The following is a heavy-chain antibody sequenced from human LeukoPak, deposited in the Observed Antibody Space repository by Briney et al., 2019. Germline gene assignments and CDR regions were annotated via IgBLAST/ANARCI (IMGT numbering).Heavy chain of an antibody. Sequence: ASVTISCKASGYTFTSYGISWVRQAPVHGLEWIGWISAYNGNTKYAQKIRGRVTMTTDTSTSTAYRKLRSLRSDDTAGHYCARGRYSSVWGQGTLVTVSS. CDR1: GYTFTSYG. D-gene: IGHD6-19*01. CDR2: ISAYNGNT. V-gene: IGHV1-18*01. CDR3: ARGRYSSV. J-gene: IGHJ4*02.